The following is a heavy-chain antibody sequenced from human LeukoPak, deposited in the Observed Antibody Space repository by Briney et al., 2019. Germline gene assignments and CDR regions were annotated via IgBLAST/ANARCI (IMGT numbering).Heavy chain of an antibody. CDR3: ERHLADCGGDCYIQNYFYGMDV. V-gene: IGHV4-59*08. Sequence: SETLSLTCTVSGGSISGNAWSWIRQTPEKGLEWIGYIYKSGSTKYNPSLKGRVTISPDTSKNQFSLKLRSVAAADTAVYYCERHLADCGGDCYIQNYFYGMDVWGQGTAVTVSS. CDR2: IYKSGST. CDR1: GGSISGNA. J-gene: IGHJ6*02. D-gene: IGHD2-21*02.